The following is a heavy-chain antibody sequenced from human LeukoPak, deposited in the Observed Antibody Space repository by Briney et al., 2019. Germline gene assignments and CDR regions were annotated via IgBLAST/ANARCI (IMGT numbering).Heavy chain of an antibody. CDR1: GGSISSYY. J-gene: IGHJ4*02. D-gene: IGHD2-15*01. CDR3: ARGRIGGNY. Sequence: PSETLSLTCTVSGGSISSYYWSWIRQPPGKGLEWIGCISYSGSTNYNPSLKSRVTISVDTPKNQFSLKLTSVTAADTAVFYCARGRIGGNYWGQGTLVTVSS. V-gene: IGHV4-59*01. CDR2: ISYSGST.